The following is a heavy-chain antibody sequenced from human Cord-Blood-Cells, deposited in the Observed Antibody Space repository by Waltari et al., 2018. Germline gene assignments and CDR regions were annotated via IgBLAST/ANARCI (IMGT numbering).Heavy chain of an antibody. Sequence: EVQLVESGGGLVQPGGSLRLSCAASGFTFSSSDMHWVRQATGKGLEWVSAIGTAGDTYYPGSVKGRFTISRENAKNSLYLQMNSLRAGDTAVYYCARYTELRRAFDIWGQGTMVTVSS. CDR2: IGTAGDT. CDR3: ARYTELRRAFDI. CDR1: GFTFSSSD. J-gene: IGHJ3*02. D-gene: IGHD1-26*01. V-gene: IGHV3-13*01.